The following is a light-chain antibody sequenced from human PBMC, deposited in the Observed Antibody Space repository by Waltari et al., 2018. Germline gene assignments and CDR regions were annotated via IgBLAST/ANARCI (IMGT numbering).Light chain of an antibody. V-gene: IGKV1-5*03. CDR1: QRIGRW. CDR2: QAS. Sequence: DIQMTQSPSTLSATVGDRVTITCRASQRIGRWLAWYQQKPGKAPKLLISQASTSESGVPSRFSGSGSGTEFTLTIINLQPDDFATYYCQHYDTYPWTFGLGTKVDIK. CDR3: QHYDTYPWT. J-gene: IGKJ1*01.